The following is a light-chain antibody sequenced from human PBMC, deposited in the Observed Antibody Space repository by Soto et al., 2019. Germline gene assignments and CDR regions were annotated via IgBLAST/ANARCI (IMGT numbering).Light chain of an antibody. CDR2: EID. CDR3: QSYDSLLSAPR. V-gene: IGLV1-40*01. J-gene: IGLJ2*01. CDR1: SSNIGTVYD. Sequence: QSVLTQPPSVSGAPGQRVTISCAGTSSNIGTVYDVHWYQQLPDTAPQLIIYEIDNRPSGVPDRFSGSRSGTSASLALTGLEAEDGADYYCQSYDSLLSAPRFGGGTKLTVL.